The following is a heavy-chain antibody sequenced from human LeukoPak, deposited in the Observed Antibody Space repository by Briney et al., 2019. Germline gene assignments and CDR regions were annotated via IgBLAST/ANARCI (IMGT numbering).Heavy chain of an antibody. V-gene: IGHV5-10-1*01. CDR3: ARYYDFWSGYYVRWFDP. CDR2: IDPSDSYT. CDR1: GYSFTSYW. D-gene: IGHD3-3*01. Sequence: GESLKISCKGSGYSFTSYWISWVRQMPGKGLEWMGRIDPSDSYTNYSPSFQGHVTISADKSISTAYLQWSSLKASDTAMYYCARYYDFWSGYYVRWFDPWGQGTLVTVSS. J-gene: IGHJ5*02.